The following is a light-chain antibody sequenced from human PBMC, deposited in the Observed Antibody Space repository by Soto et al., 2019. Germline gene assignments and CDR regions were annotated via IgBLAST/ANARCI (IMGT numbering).Light chain of an antibody. CDR2: GAS. CDR1: QSVSSN. J-gene: IGKJ1*01. Sequence: EIVMTHSTATLSVSPGERASLSCTASQSVSSNLAWYQQKPGQAPRLLIYGASTRATGIPARFSGSGSGTEFTLTISSLQSEDFAVYYCQQYNNWPRTFGQGTKVDIK. V-gene: IGKV3-15*01. CDR3: QQYNNWPRT.